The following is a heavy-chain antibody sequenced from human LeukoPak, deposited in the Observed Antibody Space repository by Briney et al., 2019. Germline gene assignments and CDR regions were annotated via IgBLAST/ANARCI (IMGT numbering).Heavy chain of an antibody. CDR3: ARGYSYFDY. J-gene: IGHJ4*02. D-gene: IGHD5-18*01. V-gene: IGHV4-59*08. CDR1: GGSITINY. Sequence: SETLSLTCTLSGGSITINYWTWIRQSPGKGLEWIGYIYYSGSTNYNPSLKSRVTISIDTSENQLSLKLSTVTAADTAVYYCARGYSYFDYWGQGTLVTVSS. CDR2: IYYSGST.